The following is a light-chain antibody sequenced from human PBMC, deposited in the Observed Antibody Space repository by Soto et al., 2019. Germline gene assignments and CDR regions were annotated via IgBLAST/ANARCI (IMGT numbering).Light chain of an antibody. V-gene: IGLV1-40*01. CDR1: SSNIGAGYD. J-gene: IGLJ3*02. CDR2: GNT. Sequence: QSVLTQPPSVSGAPGQRVTISCTGSSSNIGAGYDVHWYQQLPGTAPKLLIYGNTNRPSGVPDRFSGSKSATSASLAMTGLQAEDEADYYCQSYDSSLSGWVFGGGTKLTVL. CDR3: QSYDSSLSGWV.